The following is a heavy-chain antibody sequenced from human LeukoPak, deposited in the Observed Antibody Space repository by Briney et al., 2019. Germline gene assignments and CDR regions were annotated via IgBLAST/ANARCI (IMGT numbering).Heavy chain of an antibody. CDR2: INPSGGST. CDR1: GYTFTSYY. Sequence: GASVKVSCKASGYTFTSYYMHWVRQAPGQGLEWMGIINPSGGSTSYAQKFQGRVTMTRDTSTSTVYMELCSLRSEDTAVYYCARSIVGATSLVAWGQGTLVTVSS. CDR3: ARSIVGATSLVA. V-gene: IGHV1-46*01. D-gene: IGHD1-26*01. J-gene: IGHJ5*02.